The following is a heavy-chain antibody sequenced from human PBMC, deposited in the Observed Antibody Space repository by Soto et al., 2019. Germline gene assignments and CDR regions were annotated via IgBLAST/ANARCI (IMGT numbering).Heavy chain of an antibody. CDR3: ARAKDFWSGRDY. V-gene: IGHV1-69*06. D-gene: IGHD3-3*01. CDR1: GGTFSGYA. J-gene: IGHJ4*02. CDR2: IIPIFGTA. Sequence: GASVKVSCKASGGTFSGYAISWVRQAPGQGLEWMGGIIPIFGTANYAQKFQGRVTITADKSTSTAYMELSSLRSEDTAVYYCARAKDFWSGRDYWGQGTLVTVSS.